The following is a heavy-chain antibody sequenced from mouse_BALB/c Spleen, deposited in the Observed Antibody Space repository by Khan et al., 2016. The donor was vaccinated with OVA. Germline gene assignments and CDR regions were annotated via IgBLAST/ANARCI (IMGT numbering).Heavy chain of an antibody. Sequence: QIQLVQSGPELKKPGETVKISCKASGYTFTNYGMNWVKQSPGKALKWMGWINTYTGEPTYAADFKGRFAFSLETSATTASLQFNNLKNEDTATYFCARPPYFSYTLDYWGQGTSVTVSS. CDR3: ARPPYFSYTLDY. V-gene: IGHV9-3-1*01. CDR2: INTYTGEP. D-gene: IGHD2-10*01. J-gene: IGHJ4*01. CDR1: GYTFTNYG.